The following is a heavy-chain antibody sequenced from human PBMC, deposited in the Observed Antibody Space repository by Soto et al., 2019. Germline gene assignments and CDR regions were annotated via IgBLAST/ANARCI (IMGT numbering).Heavy chain of an antibody. CDR2: ISGYTSKT. J-gene: IGHJ4*02. D-gene: IGHD5-12*01. Sequence: ASVKVSCKASGYTFTTYGVAWVLQAPGQGLEWLGWISGYTSKTNYTQKLQGRVTLTADTSTSTAYMELSSLRSEDTAVYYCAKEMATIPVFDYWGQGTLVTVSS. V-gene: IGHV1-18*04. CDR3: AKEMATIPVFDY. CDR1: GYTFTTYG.